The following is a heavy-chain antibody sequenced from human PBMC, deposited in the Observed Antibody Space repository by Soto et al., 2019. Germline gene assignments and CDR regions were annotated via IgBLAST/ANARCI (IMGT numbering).Heavy chain of an antibody. CDR2: ISSSSSLI. CDR1: GFTFTRYS. J-gene: IGHJ6*02. Sequence: GGSLRLSCAASGFTFTRYSMNWVRQAPGKGLEWVSYISSSSSLIYYADSVKGRFTVSRDNAKNSLYLQMNSLRAEDTAVYYCARAGKPRYCSGGSCYHRYYYYGMDVWGQGTTVTVSS. V-gene: IGHV3-48*01. D-gene: IGHD2-15*01. CDR3: ARAGKPRYCSGGSCYHRYYYYGMDV.